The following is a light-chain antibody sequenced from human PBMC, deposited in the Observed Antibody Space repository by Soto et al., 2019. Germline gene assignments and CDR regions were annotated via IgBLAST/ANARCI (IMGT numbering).Light chain of an antibody. J-gene: IGLJ1*01. V-gene: IGLV1-40*01. CDR2: GNS. CDR1: SSNIGAGYD. CDR3: QSYDSSLSDV. Sequence: QLVLTQPPSVSGAPGQRVTISCTGSSSNIGAGYDVHWYQHLPGTTPKLLIYGNSNRPSGVPDRFSGSKSGTSASLAITGLQAEDEADYYCQSYDSSLSDVFGTGTKLTVL.